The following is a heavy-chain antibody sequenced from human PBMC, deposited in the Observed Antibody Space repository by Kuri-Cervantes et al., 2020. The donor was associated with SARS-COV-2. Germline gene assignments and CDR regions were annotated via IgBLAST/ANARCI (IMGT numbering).Heavy chain of an antibody. V-gene: IGHV4-34*01. Sequence: SETLSLTCAVYGGSFSGYYWSWIRQPPGKGLEWIGEINHSGSTNYNPSLKSRVTISVDTSKNRFSLKLSSVTAADTAVYYCARGRTVTTLYYYYYYDMDVWGQGTTVTVSS. J-gene: IGHJ6*02. CDR2: INHSGST. CDR3: ARGRTVTTLYYYYYYDMDV. D-gene: IGHD4-11*01. CDR1: GGSFSGYY.